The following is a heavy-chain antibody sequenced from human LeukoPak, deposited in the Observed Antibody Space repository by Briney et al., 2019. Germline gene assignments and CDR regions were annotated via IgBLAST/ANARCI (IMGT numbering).Heavy chain of an antibody. CDR3: ACSGSYYNVFDY. CDR2: INHSGST. Sequence: SETLSLTCAVYGGSFSGYYWSWIRQPPGKGLEWIGEINHSGSTNYNPSLKSRVTISVDTSKNQFSLKLSSVTAADTAVYYCACSGSYYNVFDYWGQGTLVTVSS. D-gene: IGHD3-10*02. CDR1: GGSFSGYY. V-gene: IGHV4-34*01. J-gene: IGHJ4*02.